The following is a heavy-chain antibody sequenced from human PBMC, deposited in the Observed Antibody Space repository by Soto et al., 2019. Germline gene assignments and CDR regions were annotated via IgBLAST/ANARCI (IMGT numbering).Heavy chain of an antibody. D-gene: IGHD2-21*01. V-gene: IGHV4-39*01. CDR1: GGSFSSYA. CDR2: IKQSGVT. Sequence: QLQLQESGPGVVQASETLSLSCSVSGGSFSSYAWGWFRQPPGKGLESVGSIKQSGVTFYNPALNSRLTTPATPANTPSSLKMSPVTAADTAVYYCATRKSDGAASYYCAHWGQRTLVTVSS. J-gene: IGHJ4*02. CDR3: ATRKSDGAASYYCAH.